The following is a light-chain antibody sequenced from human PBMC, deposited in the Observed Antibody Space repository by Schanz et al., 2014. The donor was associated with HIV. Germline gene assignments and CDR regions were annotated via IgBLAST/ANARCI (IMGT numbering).Light chain of an antibody. V-gene: IGLV2-8*01. CDR2: AVN. J-gene: IGLJ3*02. CDR1: SSDIG. CDR3: ASYVVNNNLL. Sequence: QSVLTQPPSASGSPGQSVAISCTGDSSDIGVSWYQQYPGNAPKLMIFAVNRRTSGVPDRFSGVTSSNTAFLLVSGLQVVYEGDDYCASYVVNNNLLFGGGTQLTVL.